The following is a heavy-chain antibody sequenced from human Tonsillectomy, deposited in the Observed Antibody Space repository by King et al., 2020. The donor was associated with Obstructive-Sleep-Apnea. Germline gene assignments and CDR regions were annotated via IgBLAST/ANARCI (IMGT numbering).Heavy chain of an antibody. D-gene: IGHD5-12*01. CDR2: ISSSSSYI. Sequence: VQLVESGGGLVKPGGSLRLSCAASGFTFSSYSMNWVRQAPGKGLEWVSSISSSSSYIYYADSVKGRFTISRDNAKNSLYLQMNSLRAEDTAVYYCARDGGGYDSYYYYYGMDVWGQGTTVTVSS. V-gene: IGHV3-21*01. J-gene: IGHJ6*02. CDR3: ARDGGGYDSYYYYYGMDV. CDR1: GFTFSSYS.